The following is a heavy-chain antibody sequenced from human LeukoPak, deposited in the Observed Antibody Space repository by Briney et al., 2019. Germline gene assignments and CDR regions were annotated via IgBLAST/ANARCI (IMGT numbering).Heavy chain of an antibody. CDR1: GFTFSSYS. CDR2: ISSSSSTI. V-gene: IGHV3-48*01. J-gene: IGHJ4*02. Sequence: GRSLRLSCAASGFTFSSYSMNWVRQAPGKGLEWVSYISSSSSTIYYADSVKGRFTISRDNAKNSLYLQMNSLRAEDTAVYYCARYYDFWSGYYTLDYWGQGTLVTVSS. CDR3: ARYYDFWSGYYTLDY. D-gene: IGHD3-3*01.